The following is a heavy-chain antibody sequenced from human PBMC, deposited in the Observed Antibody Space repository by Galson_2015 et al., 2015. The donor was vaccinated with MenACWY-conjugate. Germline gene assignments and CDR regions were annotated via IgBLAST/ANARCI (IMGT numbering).Heavy chain of an antibody. CDR2: IWYDGSNQ. J-gene: IGHJ6*02. V-gene: IGHV3-33*01. D-gene: IGHD2-2*01. Sequence: SLRLSCAASGFPFNTYGMHWLRQAPGKGPQWVAVIWYDGSNQYYADSVKGRFTISRDNFKSTLYLQMERLRGEDTAVYYCARVGGLCNATTCYEPWGGMDVWGQGTTVLVSS. CDR1: GFPFNTYG. CDR3: ARVGGLCNATTCYEPWGGMDV.